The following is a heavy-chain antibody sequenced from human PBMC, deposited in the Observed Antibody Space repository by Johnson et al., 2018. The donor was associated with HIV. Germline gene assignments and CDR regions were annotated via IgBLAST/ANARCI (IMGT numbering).Heavy chain of an antibody. J-gene: IGHJ3*02. V-gene: IGHV3-30*04. Sequence: QVQLVESGGGVVQPGRSLRLSCVASGFTLSNNAMHWVRQAPGKGLEWVAVISYDGSNKYYAHSVKGRFTISRDNARSTLYLQMNSLRPEDTAVYYCAKHPDAFDIWGQGTMVTVSS. CDR2: ISYDGSNK. CDR3: AKHPDAFDI. CDR1: GFTLSNNA.